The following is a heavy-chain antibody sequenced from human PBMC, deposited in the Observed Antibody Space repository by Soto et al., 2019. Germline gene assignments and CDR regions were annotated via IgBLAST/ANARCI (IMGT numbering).Heavy chain of an antibody. Sequence: QVQLQESGPGPVKPSQTLSLTCTVSGGSISSGDYYWSWIRQPPGKGLEWIGYIYYSGSTYYNPSLKSRVTISVDTSKNQFSLKLRSVTAADTAVYYCAREGDAFGAPFDYWGQGTLVTVSS. D-gene: IGHD3-10*01. CDR1: GGSISSGDYY. V-gene: IGHV4-30-4*01. CDR3: AREGDAFGAPFDY. J-gene: IGHJ4*02. CDR2: IYYSGST.